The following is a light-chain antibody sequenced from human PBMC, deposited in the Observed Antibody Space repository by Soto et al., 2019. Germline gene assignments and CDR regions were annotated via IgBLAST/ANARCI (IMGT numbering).Light chain of an antibody. Sequence: DLPMTQSPSSVSASVGDRVTITCRASQDTSSWLAWYQHHPGKAPKLLIYAASSLQSGVPSRFSGSGSGTDFTLTISSLQPEDFATYYCQPANSFPLTFGGGTKVEIK. CDR1: QDTSSW. V-gene: IGKV1-12*01. CDR2: AAS. CDR3: QPANSFPLT. J-gene: IGKJ4*01.